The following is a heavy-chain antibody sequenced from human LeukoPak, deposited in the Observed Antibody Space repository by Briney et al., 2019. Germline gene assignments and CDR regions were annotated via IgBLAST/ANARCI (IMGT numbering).Heavy chain of an antibody. CDR3: ARDSKVYYDSSGYHDY. D-gene: IGHD3-22*01. CDR1: GYTFTSYG. Sequence: APVKVSCKASGYTFTSYGISWVRQAPGQGLEWMGWISAYNGNTNYAQKLQGRVTMTTDTSTSTAYMELRSLRSDDTAVYYCARDSKVYYDSSGYHDYWGQGTLVTVSS. CDR2: ISAYNGNT. J-gene: IGHJ4*02. V-gene: IGHV1-18*01.